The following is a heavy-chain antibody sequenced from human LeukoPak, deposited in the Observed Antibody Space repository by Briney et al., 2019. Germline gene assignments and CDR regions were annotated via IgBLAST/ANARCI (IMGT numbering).Heavy chain of an antibody. D-gene: IGHD5-12*01. CDR1: GGSISSYY. V-gene: IGHV4-4*09. J-gene: IGHJ4*02. CDR2: IYTSGST. Sequence: SETLSLCCAVSGGSISSYYWSWIRQPPGKGLEWIGYIYTSGSTNYNPSLKSRVTITGDTSKNPFSLKLSTVTAADTAVYYCARRSGYVWRFDYWGQGTLVTVSS. CDR3: ARRSGYVWRFDY.